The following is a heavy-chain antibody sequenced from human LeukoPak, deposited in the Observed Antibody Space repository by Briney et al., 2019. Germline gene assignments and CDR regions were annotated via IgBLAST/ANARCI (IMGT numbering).Heavy chain of an antibody. D-gene: IGHD1-1*01. V-gene: IGHV1-2*02. CDR3: ASGTGWYFDY. CDR1: GYTFTSYD. Sequence: ASVKVSCKASGYTFTSYDINWVRQAPGQGLEWMGWINPNSGGTNYAQKFQGRVTMTRDTSISTAYMELSRLRSDDTAVYYCASGTGWYFDYWGQGTLVTVSS. CDR2: INPNSGGT. J-gene: IGHJ4*02.